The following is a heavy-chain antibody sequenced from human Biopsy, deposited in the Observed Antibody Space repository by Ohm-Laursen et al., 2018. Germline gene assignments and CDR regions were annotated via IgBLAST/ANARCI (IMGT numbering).Heavy chain of an antibody. J-gene: IGHJ4*02. Sequence: APVKVSCKAFGDAFLGYYLHWVRQAPGQGLEWMGSIYPNSGDTDFAQKFQGRVSMTRDTSVSTAYLELSSLRSDDTAIYYCARDLLEWSLPSWGQGTLVTVSS. CDR2: IYPNSGDT. V-gene: IGHV1-2*02. D-gene: IGHD3-3*01. CDR3: ARDLLEWSLPS. CDR1: GDAFLGYY.